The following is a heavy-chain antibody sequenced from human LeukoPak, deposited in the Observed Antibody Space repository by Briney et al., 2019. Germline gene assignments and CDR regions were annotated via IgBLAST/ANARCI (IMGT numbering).Heavy chain of an antibody. J-gene: IGHJ4*02. CDR3: AGSMVRGVVDY. V-gene: IGHV3-21*01. Sequence: GGSLRLSCAASGFTFSSYSMNWVRQAPGKGLEWVSSISSSSSYIYYADSVTDRFTISRDNAKNSLYLQLNRLRAEDTAVYYCAGSMVRGVVDYWGQGTLVTVSS. D-gene: IGHD3-10*01. CDR2: ISSSSSYI. CDR1: GFTFSSYS.